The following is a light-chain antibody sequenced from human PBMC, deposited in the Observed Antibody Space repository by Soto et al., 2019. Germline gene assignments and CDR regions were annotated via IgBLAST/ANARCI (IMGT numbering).Light chain of an antibody. CDR1: QDISNY. Sequence: DIQMTQSPSSLSASVGDRVTITCQASQDISNYLNWYQQKPGKAPKVLIYDASNLGTGVPSRFSGSGSGTDFTFSISSLQPEDVTTYYCQQYDGLTTFGQGTRLEIK. V-gene: IGKV1-33*01. CDR3: QQYDGLTT. J-gene: IGKJ5*01. CDR2: DAS.